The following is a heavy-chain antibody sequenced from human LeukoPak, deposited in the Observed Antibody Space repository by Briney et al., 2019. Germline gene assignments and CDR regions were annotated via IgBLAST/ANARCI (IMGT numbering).Heavy chain of an antibody. V-gene: IGHV4-31*03. Sequence: PSETLSLTCTVSGGSISSGGYYWSWLRQHPGKGLEWIGYIYYSGSTYYNPSLKSRVTISVDTSKNQFSLKLSSVTAADTAVYYCARGKEPDRYDAFDIWGQGTMVTVSS. D-gene: IGHD1-26*01. J-gene: IGHJ3*02. CDR2: IYYSGST. CDR1: GGSISSGGYY. CDR3: ARGKEPDRYDAFDI.